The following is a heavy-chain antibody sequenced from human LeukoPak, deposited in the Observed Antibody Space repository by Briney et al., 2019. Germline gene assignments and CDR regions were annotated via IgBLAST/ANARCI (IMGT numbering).Heavy chain of an antibody. CDR1: GGTFSSYA. J-gene: IGHJ4*02. D-gene: IGHD3-22*01. CDR3: ARDYYDSSGMYYFDY. V-gene: IGHV1-69*05. CDR2: IIPIFGTA. Sequence: ASVKVSCKASGGTFSSYAISWVRQAPGQGLEWMGGIIPIFGTANYAQKFQGRVTITTDESTSTAYMELSSLRSEDTAVYYCARDYYDSSGMYYFDYWGRGTLVTVSS.